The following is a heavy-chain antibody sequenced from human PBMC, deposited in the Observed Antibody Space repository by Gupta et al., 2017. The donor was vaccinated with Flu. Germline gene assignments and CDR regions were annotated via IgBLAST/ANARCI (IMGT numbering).Heavy chain of an antibody. Sequence: QVQLQQWGAGLLKPSETLSLTCAVYGGSFSGYYWSWIRQPPGKGLEWIGEINHSGSTNYNPSLKSRVTISVDTSKNQFSLKLSSVTAADTAVYYCARGPDIVVVPAAPWGVYYYGMDVWGQGTTVTVSS. V-gene: IGHV4-34*01. D-gene: IGHD2-2*01. CDR1: GGSFSGYY. CDR3: ARGPDIVVVPAAPWGVYYYGMDV. J-gene: IGHJ6*02. CDR2: INHSGST.